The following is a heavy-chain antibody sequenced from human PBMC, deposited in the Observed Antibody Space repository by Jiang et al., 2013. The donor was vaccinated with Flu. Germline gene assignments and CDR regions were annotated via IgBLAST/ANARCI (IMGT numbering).Heavy chain of an antibody. D-gene: IGHD2-2*03. CDR3: ARDLDRFDAFDM. CDR2: SHYSGKS. Sequence: GSGLVKPSETLSLSCAVSGGFISSHYWSWIRQPPGKGLEWIGYSHYSGKSNSNPSLKSRVTISVDTPKNQVPLKLSSVTAADTAVYYCARDLDRFDAFDMWGQGTMVTVSS. J-gene: IGHJ3*02. CDR1: GGFISSHY. V-gene: IGHV4-59*11.